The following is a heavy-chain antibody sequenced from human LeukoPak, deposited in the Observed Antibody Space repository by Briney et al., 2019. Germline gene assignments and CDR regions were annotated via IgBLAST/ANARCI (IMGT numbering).Heavy chain of an antibody. CDR1: GGSFSGYY. Sequence: SETLSLTCAVYGGSFSGYYWSWIRQPPGKGLEWIGEINHSGSTNYNPSLKSRVTISVDTSKNQFSLKLSSVTAADTAVYYCARRLPYYYGSGSYLDVWGKGTTVTISS. CDR3: ARRLPYYYGSGSYLDV. J-gene: IGHJ6*04. V-gene: IGHV4-34*01. D-gene: IGHD3-10*01. CDR2: INHSGST.